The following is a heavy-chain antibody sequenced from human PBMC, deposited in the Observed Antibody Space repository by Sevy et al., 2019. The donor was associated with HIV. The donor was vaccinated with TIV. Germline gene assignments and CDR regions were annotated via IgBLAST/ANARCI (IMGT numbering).Heavy chain of an antibody. Sequence: ASVKVSCKASGYTFTSYGISWVWQAPGQGLEWMGWISAYNGNTNYAQMLQGRVTMTTDTSTSTAYMELRSLRSDDTAVYYCARDRSPPRNYDSSGYPFDYWGQGTLVTVSS. CDR1: GYTFTSYG. J-gene: IGHJ4*02. D-gene: IGHD3-22*01. V-gene: IGHV1-18*01. CDR2: ISAYNGNT. CDR3: ARDRSPPRNYDSSGYPFDY.